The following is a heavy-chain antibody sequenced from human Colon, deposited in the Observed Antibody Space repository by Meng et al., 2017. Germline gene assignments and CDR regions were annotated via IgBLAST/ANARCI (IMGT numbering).Heavy chain of an antibody. CDR2: IDHRGSA. CDR3: ARHGGYYQDF. Sequence: QLQLQESGPGLVNPSETLSLACSVSGASVSVNSYWSWVRQPPGRGLEWIGQIDHRGSAYYRPSLNSRVTMSLDKSRNQFSLRLTSVTAADTAVYYCARHGGYYQDFWGQGTLVTVSS. J-gene: IGHJ4*02. D-gene: IGHD4-23*01. V-gene: IGHV4-4*02. CDR1: GASVSVNSY.